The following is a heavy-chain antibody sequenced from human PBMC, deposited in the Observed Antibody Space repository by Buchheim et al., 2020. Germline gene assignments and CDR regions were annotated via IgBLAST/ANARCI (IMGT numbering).Heavy chain of an antibody. J-gene: IGHJ5*02. CDR2: FYYGGNV. D-gene: IGHD3-22*01. Sequence: QLQLQESGPGLMKPSGTLSLTCSVSGGSITSSSFSWGWIRQPPGRGLEWIGTFYYGGNVYYNSSLNSRVTISVDTSKNQFYLELTSVTAADTAVYYCARPDWYDSSGHGWFDPWGQGAL. CDR1: GGSITSSSFS. CDR3: ARPDWYDSSGHGWFDP. V-gene: IGHV4-39*01.